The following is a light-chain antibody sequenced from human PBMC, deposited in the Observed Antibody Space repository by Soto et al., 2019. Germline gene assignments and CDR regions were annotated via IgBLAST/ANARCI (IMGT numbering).Light chain of an antibody. CDR3: QQRSYWLT. Sequence: EIVLTQSPATLSLSPGERATLSCRASQSVSSYLAWYQQKPGQAPRLLIYEASNRAAGIPARFSGSGSGTDFTLTISSLEPEDFAVYYGQQRSYWLTFGGGTKVEI. CDR2: EAS. CDR1: QSVSSY. J-gene: IGKJ4*01. V-gene: IGKV3-11*01.